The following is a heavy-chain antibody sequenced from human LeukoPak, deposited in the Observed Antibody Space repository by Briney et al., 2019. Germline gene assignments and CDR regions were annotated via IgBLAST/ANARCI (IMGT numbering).Heavy chain of an antibody. D-gene: IGHD3-10*01. CDR2: ISWNSGTI. CDR1: GFSFDDYA. J-gene: IGHJ4*02. CDR3: ARDSARVTMVRGVIITSDY. Sequence: PGGSLRLSCAAFGFSFDDYAMHWVRQAPGKGLEWVSGISWNSGTIGYADSVKGRFTISRDNAKYSLYLQMNSLRAEDTAVYYCARDSARVTMVRGVIITSDYWGQGTLVTVSS. V-gene: IGHV3-9*01.